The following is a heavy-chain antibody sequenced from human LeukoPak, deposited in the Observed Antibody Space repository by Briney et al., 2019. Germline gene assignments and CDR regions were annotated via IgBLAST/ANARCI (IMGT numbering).Heavy chain of an antibody. CDR1: GYAFTSYD. D-gene: IGHD1-26*01. CDR3: ARGGAAALGFYYYYYMDV. J-gene: IGHJ6*03. CDR2: MNPNSGNT. Sequence: GASVTVSYKASGYAFTSYDINWVRQATGQGLEWMGWMNPNSGNTGYAQKFQGRVTITRNTSISTAYMELSSLRSEDTAVYYCARGGAAALGFYYYYYMDVWGXXTTVTVSS. V-gene: IGHV1-8*03.